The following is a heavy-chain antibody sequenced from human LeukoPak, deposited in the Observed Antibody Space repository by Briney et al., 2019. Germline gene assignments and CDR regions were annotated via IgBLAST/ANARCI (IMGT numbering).Heavy chain of an antibody. V-gene: IGHV5-10-1*01. CDR1: GYSFTSYW. CDR2: IDPSDSYT. J-gene: IGHJ4*02. Sequence: GESLKISCKGSGYSFTSYWITLVRQMPGKGLECVGKIDPSDSYTNYSPSLQGHVTISADKSINTAYLQWSSLKASDTAIYYCARHLGGYTHFDYWGQGTLVTVSS. CDR3: ARHLGGYTHFDY. D-gene: IGHD3-22*01.